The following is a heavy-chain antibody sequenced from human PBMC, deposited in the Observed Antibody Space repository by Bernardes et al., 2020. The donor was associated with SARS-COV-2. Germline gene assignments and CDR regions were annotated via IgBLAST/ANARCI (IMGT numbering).Heavy chain of an antibody. Sequence: GGSLRLSCEASGFTFSSYGMHWVRQAPGKGLEWVAIIWFDGSNKYYADSVKGRFTISRDNSKNTLYLQMNSLRAEDTAVYYCATVAAAADGADNGMDVWGQGTQV. V-gene: IGHV3-33*03. CDR3: ATVAAAADGADNGMDV. CDR2: IWFDGSNK. J-gene: IGHJ6*02. D-gene: IGHD6-13*01. CDR1: GFTFSSYG.